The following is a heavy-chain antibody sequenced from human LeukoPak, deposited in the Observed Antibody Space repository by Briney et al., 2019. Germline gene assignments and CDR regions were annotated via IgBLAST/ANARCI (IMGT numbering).Heavy chain of an antibody. J-gene: IGHJ3*02. CDR3: ARAGVVPAADDAFDI. Sequence: SETLSLTCTVSGGSISSYYWSWIRQPPGKGLDWIGYIYYSGSTNYNPSLKSRVTISVDTSKNQFSLKLSSVTAADTAVYYCARAGVVPAADDAFDIWGQGTMVTVSS. D-gene: IGHD2-2*01. CDR2: IYYSGST. V-gene: IGHV4-59*01. CDR1: GGSISSYY.